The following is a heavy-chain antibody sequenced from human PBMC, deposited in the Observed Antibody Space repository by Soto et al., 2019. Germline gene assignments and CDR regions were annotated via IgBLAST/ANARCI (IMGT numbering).Heavy chain of an antibody. CDR2: ISAYNGNT. CDR3: ARMGVYCSGGSCYQGDWFDP. CDR1: GYTFTSYG. Sequence: ASVEVSCKASGYTFTSYGISWVRQAPGQGLEWMGWISAYNGNTNYAQKLQGRVTMTTDTSTSTAYMELRSLRSDDTAVYYCARMGVYCSGGSCYQGDWFDPWGQGTLVTVSS. D-gene: IGHD2-15*01. J-gene: IGHJ5*02. V-gene: IGHV1-18*01.